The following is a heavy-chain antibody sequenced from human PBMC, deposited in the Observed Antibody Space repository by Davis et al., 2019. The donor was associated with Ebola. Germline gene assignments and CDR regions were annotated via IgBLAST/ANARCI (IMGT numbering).Heavy chain of an antibody. V-gene: IGHV3-30*03. CDR3: ARDDSDYSNYVYYYYGMDV. D-gene: IGHD4-11*01. CDR1: GFTFSSYS. CDR2: ISYDGSNK. Sequence: GESLKISCAASGFTFSSYSMNWVRQAPGKGLEWVAVISYDGSNKYYADSVKGRFTISRDNSKNTLYLQMNSLRAEDTAVYYCARDDSDYSNYVYYYYGMDVWGQGTTVTVSS. J-gene: IGHJ6*02.